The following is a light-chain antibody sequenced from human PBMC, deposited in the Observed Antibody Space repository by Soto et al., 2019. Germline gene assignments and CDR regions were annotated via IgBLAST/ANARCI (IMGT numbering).Light chain of an antibody. CDR3: SSFTSSSTFV. J-gene: IGLJ1*01. CDR2: DVI. CDR1: SSDVGRYNY. V-gene: IGLV2-14*03. Sequence: QSVLAQPASVSGSRGQSITISCTGTSSDVGRYNYVSWFQQHPGKVPKLIIYDVIIWPSGFFDRFSGSKSGNTASLTFSGLQPEDEADYYCSSFTSSSTFVFGTGTKVTVL.